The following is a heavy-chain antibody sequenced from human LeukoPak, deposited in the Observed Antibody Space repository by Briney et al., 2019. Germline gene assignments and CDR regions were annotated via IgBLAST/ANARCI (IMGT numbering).Heavy chain of an antibody. CDR3: ARLSGYSSGHYYSDY. Sequence: SETLSLTCTVSGGSISSDYWSWIRQPPGKGLEWIGYIYYRGSTNYSPSLKSRVTISVDTSKNQFSLKLSSVTAADTAVYYCARLSGYSSGHYYSDYWGQGTLVTVSS. V-gene: IGHV4-59*01. D-gene: IGHD3-22*01. CDR1: GGSISSDY. CDR2: IYYRGST. J-gene: IGHJ4*02.